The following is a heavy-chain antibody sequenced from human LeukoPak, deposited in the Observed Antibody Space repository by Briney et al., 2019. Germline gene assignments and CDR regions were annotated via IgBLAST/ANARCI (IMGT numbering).Heavy chain of an antibody. D-gene: IGHD6-13*01. Sequence: SETLSLTCAVSGGSISSGGYSWRWIRQPPGKGLEWIGYIYHSGSTYYNPSLKSRVTITVNRSKNQFSLKLSSVTAADTAVYYCARVTAAYYYGMDVWGQGTTVTVSS. CDR2: IYHSGST. CDR3: ARVTAAYYYGMDV. V-gene: IGHV4-30-2*01. CDR1: GGSISSGGYS. J-gene: IGHJ6*02.